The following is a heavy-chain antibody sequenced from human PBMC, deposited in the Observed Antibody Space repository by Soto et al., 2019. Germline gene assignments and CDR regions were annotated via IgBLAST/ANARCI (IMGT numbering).Heavy chain of an antibody. CDR3: VRESTPTRWFDP. Sequence: ASVKVSCKASGYTFTSYYIHWVRQAPGQGLEWMGVINPSGGSTSYAQNFQGRVTMTRDTSTSTVYMELSSLRSEDTAVYYCVRESTPTRWFDPWGQGTLVTFSS. CDR1: GYTFTSYY. V-gene: IGHV1-46*03. J-gene: IGHJ5*02. CDR2: INPSGGST. D-gene: IGHD2-2*01.